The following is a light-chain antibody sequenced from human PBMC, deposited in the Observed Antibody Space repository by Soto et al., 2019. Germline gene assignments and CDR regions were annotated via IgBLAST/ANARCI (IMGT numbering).Light chain of an antibody. CDR3: QDSRGELVV. V-gene: IGLV3-21*02. CDR1: NIGGKL. Sequence: SYELTQPPSVSVAPGQTARLTCGGNNIGGKLIHWYQQKPGQAPVLVVYDDRYRPSGIPERFSGSNSVNTATLTISRVEAGDEADYYCQDSRGELVVFGGGTQLTVL. J-gene: IGLJ2*01. CDR2: DDR.